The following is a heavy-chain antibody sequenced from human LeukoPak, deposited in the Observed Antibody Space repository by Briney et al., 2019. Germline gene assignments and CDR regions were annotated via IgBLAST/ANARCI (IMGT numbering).Heavy chain of an antibody. Sequence: GGSLRLSCAASGFTFSRDWMHWVRQAPGKGLVWVSRINSAGSSTSYADSVKGRFTISRDNARNTLYLQMNSLRADDTGVYFCARDGNYYDTSGLPDWGQGTLVTVSS. CDR3: ARDGNYYDTSGLPD. D-gene: IGHD3-22*01. CDR1: GFTFSRDW. CDR2: INSAGSST. J-gene: IGHJ4*02. V-gene: IGHV3-74*01.